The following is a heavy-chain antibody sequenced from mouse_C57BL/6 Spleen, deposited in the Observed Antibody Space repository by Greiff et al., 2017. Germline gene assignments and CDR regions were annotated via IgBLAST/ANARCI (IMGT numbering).Heavy chain of an antibody. CDR3: ARQGDITTVDDYFDY. CDR2: ISSGGSYT. V-gene: IGHV5-6*02. D-gene: IGHD1-1*01. Sequence: DVKLVESGGDLVKPGGSLKLSCAASGFTFSSYGMSWVRQTPDKRLEWVATISSGGSYTYYPDSVKGRFPFSRDNAKNTLYLPMSSLKSEDTAMYYCARQGDITTVDDYFDYWGQGTTLTVSS. CDR1: GFTFSSYG. J-gene: IGHJ2*01.